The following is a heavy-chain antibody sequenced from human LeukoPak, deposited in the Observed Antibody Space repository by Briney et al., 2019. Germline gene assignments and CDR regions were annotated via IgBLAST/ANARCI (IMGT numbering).Heavy chain of an antibody. CDR1: GFTFSSYG. V-gene: IGHV3-30*18. J-gene: IGHJ6*02. CDR2: ISYDGSNK. CDR3: AKEREVYYDFWSGHYYYYGMDV. Sequence: GRSLRLSCAASGFTFSSYGMHWVRQAPGKELEWVAVISYDGSNKYYADSVKGRFTISRDNSENTLYLQMNSLRAEDTAVYYCAKEREVYYDFWSGHYYYYGMDVWGQGTTVTVSS. D-gene: IGHD3-3*01.